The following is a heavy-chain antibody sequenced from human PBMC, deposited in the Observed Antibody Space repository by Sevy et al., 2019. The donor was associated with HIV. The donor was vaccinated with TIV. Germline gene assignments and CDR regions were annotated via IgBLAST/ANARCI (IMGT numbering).Heavy chain of an antibody. V-gene: IGHV4-39*01. CDR2: IYYSGST. J-gene: IGHJ6*02. CDR1: GGSISSSSYY. D-gene: IGHD3-3*01. CDR3: AATYYDFWSGYYGASYYYYGMDV. Sequence: SETLSLTCTVSGGSISSSSYYWGWIRQPPGKGLEWIGSIYYSGSTYYHPSLKSRVTISVDTSKNQFSLKLSSVTAADTAVYYCAATYYDFWSGYYGASYYYYGMDVWGQGTTVTVSS.